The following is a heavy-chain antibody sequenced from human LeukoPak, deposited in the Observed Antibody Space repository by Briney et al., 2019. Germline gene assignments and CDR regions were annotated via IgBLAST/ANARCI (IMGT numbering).Heavy chain of an antibody. V-gene: IGHV3-23*01. CDR2: ISGSGGST. J-gene: IGHJ4*02. Sequence: GGSLRLSCAASGFTFSSYAMSWVRQAPGKGLEWVSAISGSGGSTYYADSVKGRFTISRDNSKNTLYLQMNSLRAEDTAVYYCARPYYYDGSGYYYWGQGTLVTVSS. CDR3: ARPYYYDGSGYYY. D-gene: IGHD3-22*01. CDR1: GFTFSSYA.